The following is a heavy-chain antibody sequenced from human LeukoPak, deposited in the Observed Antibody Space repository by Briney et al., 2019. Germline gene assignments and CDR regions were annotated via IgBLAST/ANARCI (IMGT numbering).Heavy chain of an antibody. D-gene: IGHD2-15*01. V-gene: IGHV4-59*12. CDR2: IHYSGST. Sequence: SETLSLTCTVSGGSINNYYWSWIRQPPGKGLEWIGYIHYSGSTNYNPSLKSRATISVDTSKSQFSLKLSSVTAADTAVYYCARALNPLPGTYYFDYWGQGTLVTVSS. CDR3: ARALNPLPGTYYFDY. J-gene: IGHJ4*02. CDR1: GGSINNYY.